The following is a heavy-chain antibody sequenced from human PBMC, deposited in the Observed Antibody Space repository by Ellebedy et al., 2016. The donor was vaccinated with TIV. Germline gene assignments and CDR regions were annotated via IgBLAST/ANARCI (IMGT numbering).Heavy chain of an antibody. Sequence: GESLKISCAAWGFPFSNFWMSWVRQAPGKGLEWVAHIKTDGSETYYVDSVKGRFTISRENAKNALFLQMDGLRVDDSAVYYCVGFGVFNLWGQGAPVTVSS. V-gene: IGHV3-7*01. J-gene: IGHJ5*02. CDR2: IKTDGSET. CDR1: GFPFSNFW. D-gene: IGHD3-3*01. CDR3: VGFGVFNL.